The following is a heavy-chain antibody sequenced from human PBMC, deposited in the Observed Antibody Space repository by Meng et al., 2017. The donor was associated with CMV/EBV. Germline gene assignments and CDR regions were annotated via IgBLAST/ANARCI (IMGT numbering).Heavy chain of an antibody. CDR2: INPNSGGT. D-gene: IGHD6-19*01. J-gene: IGHJ5*02. Sequence: ASVKVSCKASGYTFTGYYMHWVRQAPGQGLEWMGWINPNSGGTNYAQKFQGRVTMTRDTSISTAYMELSRLRSDDTAVYYCARDRYSSGWYSSGAHWFDPWGQGTLVTVSS. V-gene: IGHV1-2*02. CDR1: GYTFTGYY. CDR3: ARDRYSSGWYSSGAHWFDP.